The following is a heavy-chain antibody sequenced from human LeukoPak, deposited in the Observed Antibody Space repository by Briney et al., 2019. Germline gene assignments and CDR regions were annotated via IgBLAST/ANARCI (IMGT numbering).Heavy chain of an antibody. D-gene: IGHD2-8*01. V-gene: IGHV3-23*01. CDR2: ISGDGAVS. CDR3: AQNRLDCTNTPCYVY. CDR1: GFTFSTYA. Sequence: PGGSLRLSCAPSGFTFSTYAMTWVRQAPGKGLEWVSAISGDGAVSYYADSVKGRFTISRDNSKSTLYLQMNSLRAEDTAVYYCAQNRLDCTNTPCYVYWGQGTLVTVSP. J-gene: IGHJ4*02.